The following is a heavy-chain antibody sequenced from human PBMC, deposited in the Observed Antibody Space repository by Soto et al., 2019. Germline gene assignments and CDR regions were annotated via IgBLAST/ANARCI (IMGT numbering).Heavy chain of an antibody. D-gene: IGHD2-2*02. CDR3: AAPVGIVVVPAAIRVDV. J-gene: IGHJ6*02. CDR2: ISGSGGST. CDR1: GFTFSSYA. V-gene: IGHV3-23*01. Sequence: GGSLRLSCAASGFTFSSYAMSWVRQAPGKGLEWVSAISGSGGSTYYADSVKGQFTISRDNSKNTLYLQMNSLRAEDTAVYYCAAPVGIVVVPAAIRVDVWGQGTTVTVSS.